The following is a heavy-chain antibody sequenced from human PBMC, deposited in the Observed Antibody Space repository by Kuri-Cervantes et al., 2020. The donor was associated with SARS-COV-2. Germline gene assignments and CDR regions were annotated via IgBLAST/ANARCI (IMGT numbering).Heavy chain of an antibody. J-gene: IGHJ4*02. CDR1: GFTFSSYW. CDR2: IKQDGSEE. V-gene: IGHV3-7*01. Sequence: GGSLRLSCAASGFTFSSYWMSWVRQAPGKGLEWVANIKQDGSEEYYVDSVKGRFTISRDNAKNSLYLQMNSLRAEDTAVYYCARGLSRKPFDYWGQGTLVTVSS. CDR3: ARGLSRKPFDY.